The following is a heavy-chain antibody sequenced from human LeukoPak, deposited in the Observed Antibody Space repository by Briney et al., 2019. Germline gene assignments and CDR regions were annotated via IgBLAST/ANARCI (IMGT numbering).Heavy chain of an antibody. CDR1: GDSISSSY. CDR3: ARRVTEGIPVNEGNWFDR. D-gene: IGHD2-2*01. Sequence: SETLSLTCTVSGDSISSSYWSWIRQSPGKGLEWIGRIYKDGSTIYNPSIKSRVTISIDTSRNQFSLKLTSVTAADTAVYYCARRVTEGIPVNEGNWFDRWGQGTLVTVSS. CDR2: IYKDGST. V-gene: IGHV4-59*08. J-gene: IGHJ5*02.